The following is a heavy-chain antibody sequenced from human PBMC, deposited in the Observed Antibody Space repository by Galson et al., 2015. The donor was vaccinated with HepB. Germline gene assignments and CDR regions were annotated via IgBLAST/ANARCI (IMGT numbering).Heavy chain of an antibody. D-gene: IGHD3-10*01. V-gene: IGHV3-11*03. Sequence: SLRLSCAASGFTFSDYYMSWIRQAPGKGLEWIAYISGITRYTNYADSVKGRFTISRDNAKNLLYLQMNSLRAGDTAVYYCARFGVPYYHGPGSHMSPPDYWGQGTPVTVSS. CDR3: ARFGVPYYHGPGSHMSPPDY. CDR2: ISGITRYT. CDR1: GFTFSDYY. J-gene: IGHJ4*02.